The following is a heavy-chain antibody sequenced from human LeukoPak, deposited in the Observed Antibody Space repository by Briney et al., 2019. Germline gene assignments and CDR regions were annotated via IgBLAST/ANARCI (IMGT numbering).Heavy chain of an antibody. CDR2: ISHSNSFV. CDR3: ARSLWADY. CDR1: GFTFSSYS. D-gene: IGHD3-16*01. V-gene: IGHV3-21*04. J-gene: IGHJ4*02. Sequence: PGRSLRLSCAASGFTFSSYSMNWVRQAPGKGLEWVSSISHSNSFVYYADSVKGRFTISRDNSKNMLYLQMNSLRAEDTAVYYCARSLWADYWGQGTLVTVSS.